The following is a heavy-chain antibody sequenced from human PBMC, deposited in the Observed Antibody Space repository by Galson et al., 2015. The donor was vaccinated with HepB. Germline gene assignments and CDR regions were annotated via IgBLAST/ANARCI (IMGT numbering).Heavy chain of an antibody. D-gene: IGHD2-2*01. CDR1: GGSLSSSSYY. Sequence: TLSLTCTVSGGSLSSSSYYWGWIRQPPGKGLEWIGSIYYSGSTYYNPSLKSRVTISVDTSKNQFSLKLSSVTAADTAVYYCARHYIVVVPAAMDFWGQGTLVTVSS. J-gene: IGHJ4*02. V-gene: IGHV4-39*01. CDR3: ARHYIVVVPAAMDF. CDR2: IYYSGST.